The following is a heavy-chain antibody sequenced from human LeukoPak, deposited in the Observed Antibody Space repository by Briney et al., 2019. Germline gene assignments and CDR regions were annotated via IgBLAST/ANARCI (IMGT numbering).Heavy chain of an antibody. J-gene: IGHJ4*02. CDR3: ATPGLARAY. CDR2: IYYSGNT. CDR1: GGSISSSSYY. Sequence: SETLSLTCTVSGGSISSSSYYWGWIRQPPGKGLEWIGSIYYSGNTYYNASLKSRVTTSGDTSKNQFSLNLNSVTAADTAVYYCATPGLARAYWGQGTLVTVSS. V-gene: IGHV4-39*01.